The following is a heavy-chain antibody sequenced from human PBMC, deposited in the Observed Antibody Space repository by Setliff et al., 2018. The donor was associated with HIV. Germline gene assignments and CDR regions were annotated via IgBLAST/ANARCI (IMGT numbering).Heavy chain of an antibody. CDR1: GASSIYF. CDR2: VYYSGST. J-gene: IGHJ2*01. Sequence: SETLSLTCTVSGASSIYFWGWIRQPPGKGLEWIGSVYYSGSTYYNPSLKSRVTISMDTSKNQFSLRLNSVTAADTAVYYCVRDAGDSYLKGFWYFDLWGRGTLVTVSS. V-gene: IGHV4-39*07. CDR3: VRDAGDSYLKGFWYFDL. D-gene: IGHD1-26*01.